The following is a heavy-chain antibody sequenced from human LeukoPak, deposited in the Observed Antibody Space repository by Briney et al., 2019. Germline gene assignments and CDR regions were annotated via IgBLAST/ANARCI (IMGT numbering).Heavy chain of an antibody. Sequence: SETLSLTCTVSGGSISSSSYYWGWNRQPPGKGLEWIGSIYYSGSTYYNPSLKSRVTISVDTSKNQFSLKLSSVTAADTAVYYCARHADSSSWYLTPFDYWGQGTLVTVSS. CDR1: GGSISSSSYY. D-gene: IGHD6-13*01. V-gene: IGHV4-39*01. CDR3: ARHADSSSWYLTPFDY. J-gene: IGHJ4*02. CDR2: IYYSGST.